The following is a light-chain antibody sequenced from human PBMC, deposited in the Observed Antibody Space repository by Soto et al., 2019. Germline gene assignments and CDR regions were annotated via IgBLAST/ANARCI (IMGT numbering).Light chain of an antibody. CDR1: SSDVGSYNY. J-gene: IGLJ1*01. V-gene: IGLV2-11*01. Sequence: QSVLTQPRSVSGSPGQSITISCTGSSSDVGSYNYVSWYQQHPGQAPKFMIYDVNKRPSGVSHRSSGSKSGNTASLTISGLQADDEADYYCLSYAGSYNFVFGSGTKVTVL. CDR3: LSYAGSYNFV. CDR2: DVN.